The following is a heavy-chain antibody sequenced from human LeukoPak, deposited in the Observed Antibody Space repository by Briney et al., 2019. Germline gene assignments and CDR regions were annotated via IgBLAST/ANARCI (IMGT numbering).Heavy chain of an antibody. D-gene: IGHD5-18*01. J-gene: IGHJ4*02. V-gene: IGHV4-34*01. CDR2: INHSGST. Sequence: ETSETLSLTWALYGGSFSGYYWSWIRQPPGKGLEWIGEINHSGSTNYNPSLKSRVTISVDTSKNQFSLKLSSVTAADTAVYYCARELRGYSYGSVDYWGQGTLVTVSS. CDR3: ARELRGYSYGSVDY. CDR1: GGSFSGYY.